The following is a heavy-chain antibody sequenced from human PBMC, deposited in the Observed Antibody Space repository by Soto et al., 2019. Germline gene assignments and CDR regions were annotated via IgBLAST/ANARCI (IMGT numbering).Heavy chain of an antibody. CDR1: GGSISSGGYF. V-gene: IGHV4-30-2*01. Sequence: QLQLQESGSGLVKPSQTLSLTCAVSGGSISSGGYFWSWIRQPPGQGLEWIGYIYYSGSSYYNPSLTSRVSISLDRSKNQFSLNLRSVTAADTAVYYCARAIVGATSWFDPWGQGTLVTVSS. J-gene: IGHJ5*02. D-gene: IGHD1-26*01. CDR2: IYYSGSS. CDR3: ARAIVGATSWFDP.